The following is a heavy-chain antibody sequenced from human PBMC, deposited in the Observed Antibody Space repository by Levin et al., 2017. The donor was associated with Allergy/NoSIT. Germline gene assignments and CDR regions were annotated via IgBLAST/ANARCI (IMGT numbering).Heavy chain of an antibody. D-gene: IGHD6-6*01. V-gene: IGHV4-59*01. J-gene: IGHJ4*02. CDR1: GGSISSYY. CDR2: IYYSGST. Sequence: SETLSLTCTVSGGSISSYYWSWIRQPPGKGLEWIGYIYYSGSTNYNPSLKSRVTISVDTSKNQFSLKLSSVTAADTAVYYCARGIAARRMDYFDYWGQGTLVTVSS. CDR3: ARGIAARRMDYFDY.